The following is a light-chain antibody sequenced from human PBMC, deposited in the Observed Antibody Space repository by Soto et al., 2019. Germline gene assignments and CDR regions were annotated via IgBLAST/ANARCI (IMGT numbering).Light chain of an antibody. J-gene: IGKJ3*01. CDR1: QSVRSY. CDR2: DAS. Sequence: EIVLTQSPATLSLSPGERATLSCRASQSVRSYLAWYQQRRGQAPRLLIYDASNRATGIPARFSGSGSGTDFTLTISSLEPEDFAVYYCQQRSNWPPFTFGPGTQMEMK. V-gene: IGKV3-11*01. CDR3: QQRSNWPPFT.